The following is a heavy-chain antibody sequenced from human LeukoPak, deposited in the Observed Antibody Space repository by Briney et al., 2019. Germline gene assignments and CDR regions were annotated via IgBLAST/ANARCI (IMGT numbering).Heavy chain of an antibody. J-gene: IGHJ4*02. CDR3: AREAKPSYRLDY. D-gene: IGHD3-10*01. V-gene: IGHV1-69*04. CDR2: IIPILGIA. Sequence: SVKVSCKASGGTFSSYTISWVRQAPGQGLEWMGRIIPILGIANYAQKFQGRVTITADKSTSTAYMELSSLRSEDTDVYYCAREAKPSYRLDYWGQGTLVTVSS. CDR1: GGTFSSYT.